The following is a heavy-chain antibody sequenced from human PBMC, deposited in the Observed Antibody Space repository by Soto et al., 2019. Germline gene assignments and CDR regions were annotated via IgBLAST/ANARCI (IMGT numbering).Heavy chain of an antibody. CDR3: ARGRDGDS. J-gene: IGHJ4*02. V-gene: IGHV1-18*01. Sequence: QVHLVQSGAEVKKPGASVKVSCKGSGYGFTTYGITWVRQAPGQGLEWMAWISAHNGNTNYAQKLQGRVTVTRDTSTSTAYMELRRLRSDDTAVYYCARGRDGDSWGQGALVTVSS. CDR2: ISAHNGNT. CDR1: GYGFTTYG.